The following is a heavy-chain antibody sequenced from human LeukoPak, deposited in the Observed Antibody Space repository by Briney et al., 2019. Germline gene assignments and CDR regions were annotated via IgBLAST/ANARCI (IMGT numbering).Heavy chain of an antibody. D-gene: IGHD2-8*02. CDR2: ISGSDGIT. V-gene: IGHV3-23*01. J-gene: IGHJ4*02. Sequence: GGSLRLSCAASGFTFSIYTMIWVPQAPEDGLYYLSAISGSDGITYYADSVRGRFTISRDNSKNTLYLQMNSLRAEDTAVYYCAKHYPQTGGPVDYWGQGTLVTVSS. CDR3: AKHYPQTGGPVDY. CDR1: GFTFSIYT.